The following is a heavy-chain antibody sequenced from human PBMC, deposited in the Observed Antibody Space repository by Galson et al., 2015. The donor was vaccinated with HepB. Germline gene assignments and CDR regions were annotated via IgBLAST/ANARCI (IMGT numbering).Heavy chain of an antibody. CDR2: ISYDGSNK. CDR1: GFTFSSYG. D-gene: IGHD5-12*01. J-gene: IGHJ6*02. V-gene: IGHV3-30*18. CDR3: AKARYSGYDWVWTRNCYYYGMDV. Sequence: SLRLSCAASGFTFSSYGMHWVRQAPGKGLEWVAVISYDGSNKYYADSVKGRFTISRDNSKNTLYLQMNSLRAEDTAVYYCAKARYSGYDWVWTRNCYYYGMDVWGQGTTVTVSS.